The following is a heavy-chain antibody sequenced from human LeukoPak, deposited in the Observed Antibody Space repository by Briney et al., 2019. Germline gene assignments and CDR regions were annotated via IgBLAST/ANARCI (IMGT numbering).Heavy chain of an antibody. CDR2: IKKDGSEE. V-gene: IGHV3-7*01. Sequence: PGGSLRLSCAASGFTFGTYWMNWVRQAPGKGLEWVANIKKDGSEEYYVDSVKGRFSISRDNAKNSLSLQMNSLRVDDTAVYYCVREGRQSMNPVLTFDYWGQGALVTVSS. J-gene: IGHJ4*02. CDR3: VREGRQSMNPVLTFDY. D-gene: IGHD3-9*01. CDR1: GFTFGTYW.